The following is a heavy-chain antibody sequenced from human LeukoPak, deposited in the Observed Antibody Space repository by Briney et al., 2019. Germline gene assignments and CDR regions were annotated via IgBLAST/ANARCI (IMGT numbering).Heavy chain of an antibody. Sequence: ASVKVSCKASGYTFTSYGISWVRQAPGQGLEWMGWISAYNGNTNYAQKLQGRVTMTTDTSTSTAYMELRSLRSDDTAVYYCARLQKGYCSSTSCPYYYYGMDVWGQGTTVTVSS. D-gene: IGHD2-2*01. CDR3: ARLQKGYCSSTSCPYYYYGMDV. V-gene: IGHV1-18*01. CDR2: ISAYNGNT. CDR1: GYTFTSYG. J-gene: IGHJ6*02.